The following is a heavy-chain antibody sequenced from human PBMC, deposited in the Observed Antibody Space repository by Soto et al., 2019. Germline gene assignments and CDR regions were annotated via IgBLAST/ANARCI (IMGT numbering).Heavy chain of an antibody. CDR1: GFTFSSYA. CDR3: ARDGGFGVYNWFDP. Sequence: GGSLRLSCAASGFTFSSYAMHWVRQAPGKGLEWVAVISYDGSNKYYADSVKGRFTISRDNSKNTLYLQMNSLRAEDTAVYYCARDGGFGVYNWFDPWGQGTLVTVSS. V-gene: IGHV3-30*04. D-gene: IGHD3-16*01. CDR2: ISYDGSNK. J-gene: IGHJ5*02.